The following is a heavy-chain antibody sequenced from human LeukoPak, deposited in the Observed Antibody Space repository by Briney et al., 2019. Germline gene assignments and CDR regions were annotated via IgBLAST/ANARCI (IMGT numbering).Heavy chain of an antibody. J-gene: IGHJ1*01. CDR2: IWPDGSNN. D-gene: IGHD4-11*01. CDR3: ARGLDLGYFQR. Sequence: GGSLRLSCIVSGFTFSTYDMHWVRQAPGKGLQWVAVIWPDGSNNYYTDSVKGRFTISRDNPKNTLYLQMNNLRAEDTAVYHCARGLDLGYFQRWGQGTLVTVSS. CDR1: GFTFSTYD. V-gene: IGHV3-33*01.